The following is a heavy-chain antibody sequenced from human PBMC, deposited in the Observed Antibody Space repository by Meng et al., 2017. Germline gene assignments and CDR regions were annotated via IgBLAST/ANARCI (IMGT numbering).Heavy chain of an antibody. CDR3: ARFMGKFITMVRGVIIPDAFDI. CDR1: GGPISSYY. Sequence: SETLSLTCTVSGGPISSYYWSWIRQPPGKGLEWIGYIYYSGSTNYNPSLKSRVTISVDTSKNQFSLKLSSVTAADTAVYYCARFMGKFITMVRGVIIPDAFDIWGQGTMVTVSS. CDR2: IYYSGST. J-gene: IGHJ3*02. V-gene: IGHV4-59*01. D-gene: IGHD3-10*01.